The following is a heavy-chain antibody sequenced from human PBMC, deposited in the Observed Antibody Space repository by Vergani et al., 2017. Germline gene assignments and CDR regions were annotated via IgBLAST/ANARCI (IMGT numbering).Heavy chain of an antibody. D-gene: IGHD2-15*01. CDR1: GYSITNYW. CDR3: ARHRGWGLVVVAATPWYYYYGMDV. Sequence: EVQLVQSRAEVKKPGESLKISCQGSGYSITNYWIAWVRPRPGKGLEWMGIIYAGDSDVRYNPSFQGQVTISADKSISTAYLQWSSLKASDTAMYYCARHRGWGLVVVAATPWYYYYGMDVWGQGTTVTVSS. V-gene: IGHV5-51*01. J-gene: IGHJ6*02. CDR2: IYAGDSDV.